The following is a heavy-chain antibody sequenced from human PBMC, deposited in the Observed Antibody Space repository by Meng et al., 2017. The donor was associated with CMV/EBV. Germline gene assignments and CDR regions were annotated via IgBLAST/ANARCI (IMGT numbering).Heavy chain of an antibody. CDR2: INPNSGGT. CDR1: GYTFTGYY. D-gene: IGHD3-3*01. J-gene: IGHJ4*02. V-gene: IGHV1-2*02. Sequence: ASVKVSCKASGYTFTGYYIHWVRQAPGHGFEWMGWINPNSGGTDYPQKFQGRVTMTRDTSINTAYMDLSRLRSDDTAVYYCVTPRSGYYSPFDYWGQGTLVTISS. CDR3: VTPRSGYYSPFDY.